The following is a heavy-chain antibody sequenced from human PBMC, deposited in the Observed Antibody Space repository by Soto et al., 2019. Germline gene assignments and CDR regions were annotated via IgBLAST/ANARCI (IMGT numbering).Heavy chain of an antibody. D-gene: IGHD3-9*01. J-gene: IGHJ4*02. CDR1: GLTFSNVW. CDR3: TTGRFDWLSLH. V-gene: IGHV3-15*07. Sequence: EVQLVESGGGLVKPGGSLGFSCAASGLTFSNVWMNWVLQVPGKGLEWVGRIKSKADGGTIDYSAPVRGRCSISRDDSKSTVYLQMNSLRTEDTAVYYCTTGRFDWLSLHWGQGTLVTVSS. CDR2: IKSKADGGTI.